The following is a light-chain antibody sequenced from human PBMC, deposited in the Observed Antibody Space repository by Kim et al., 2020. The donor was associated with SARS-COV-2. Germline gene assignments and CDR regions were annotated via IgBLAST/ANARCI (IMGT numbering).Light chain of an antibody. CDR2: LNSDGNY. V-gene: IGLV4-69*01. CDR3: QTWGPGIRV. CDR1: SAHSRYS. J-gene: IGLJ3*02. Sequence: AVKETCTQSSAHSRYSIAWHQQRPAKGPRYLMKLNSDGNYIKGDGIPDRFSGSSSGAERYLSISSLQSEDEADYYCQTWGPGIRVFGGGTQLTVL.